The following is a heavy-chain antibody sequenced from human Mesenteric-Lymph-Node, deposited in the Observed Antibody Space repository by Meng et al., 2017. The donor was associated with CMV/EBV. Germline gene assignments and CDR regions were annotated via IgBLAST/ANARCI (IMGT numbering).Heavy chain of an antibody. CDR1: GGSITRGDYY. D-gene: IGHD6-13*01. Sequence: CTVSGGSITRGDYYWSWIRQHPGKGLEWIGYIHYSGSTYYNPSLASRVTTSVDSSNNQFSLILSSVTAADTAVYYCASSSWSLYYFDNWGQGTLVTVSS. V-gene: IGHV4-31*03. CDR3: ASSSWSLYYFDN. J-gene: IGHJ4*01. CDR2: IHYSGST.